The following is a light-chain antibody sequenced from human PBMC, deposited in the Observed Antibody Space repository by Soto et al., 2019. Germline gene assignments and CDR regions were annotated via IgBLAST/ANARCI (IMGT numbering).Light chain of an antibody. J-gene: IGLJ2*01. Sequence: QSALTQPPSASGSPGQSVTISCTGTSSDIVGYNYVSWYQQHPGTAPKLMIYEVSQRPSGVPDRFSGSKSGNTASLTVSGLQAEDEADYYCSSYAGSNNFVVFGGGTKLTVL. CDR3: SSYAGSNNFVV. V-gene: IGLV2-8*01. CDR2: EVS. CDR1: SSDIVGYNY.